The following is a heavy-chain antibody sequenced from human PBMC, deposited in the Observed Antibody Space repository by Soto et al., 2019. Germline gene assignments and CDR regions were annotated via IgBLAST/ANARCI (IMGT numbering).Heavy chain of an antibody. V-gene: IGHV4-61*08. J-gene: IGHJ6*02. CDR1: GGPFYSGAYS. CDR2: IYYTGST. D-gene: IGHD3-16*01. CDR3: ARARLTFAYGMDV. Sequence: QVLLRESGPGLVKPSETLSLACTVSGGPFYSGAYSWIWIRQPPGKGLEWIGSIYYTGSTNFNPSLKSRVTKSKDTSKNQCSLNLKSVTTADTAVYYCARARLTFAYGMDVWGQGATVTVPS.